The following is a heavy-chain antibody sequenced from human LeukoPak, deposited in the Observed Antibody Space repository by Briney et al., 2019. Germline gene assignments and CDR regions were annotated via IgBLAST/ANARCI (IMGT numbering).Heavy chain of an antibody. CDR3: ARDPYGSGSRPVI. J-gene: IGHJ4*02. Sequence: GGSLRLSCAASEFSVGSNYMTWVRQAPGKGLEWVSLIYSGGSTCYADSVKGRFTISRDNSKNTLYPQMNSLRAEDTAVYYCARDPYGSGSRPVIGGQGTLVTVSS. V-gene: IGHV3-66*01. D-gene: IGHD3-10*01. CDR1: EFSVGSNY. CDR2: IYSGGST.